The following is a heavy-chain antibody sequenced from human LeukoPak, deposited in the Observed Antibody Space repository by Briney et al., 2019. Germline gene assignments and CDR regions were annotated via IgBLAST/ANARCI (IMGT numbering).Heavy chain of an antibody. CDR3: ASGRQLGY. CDR2: IKQDGGEE. Sequence: GGSLRLSCAASGFSFSDYWMSWVRQAPGKGLEWVANIKQDGGEEYYVDSVKGRFTISRDNAKNSLYLQMNSLRAEDTAVCYCASGRQLGYWGQGTLVTVSS. D-gene: IGHD6-13*01. J-gene: IGHJ4*02. V-gene: IGHV3-7*01. CDR1: GFSFSDYW.